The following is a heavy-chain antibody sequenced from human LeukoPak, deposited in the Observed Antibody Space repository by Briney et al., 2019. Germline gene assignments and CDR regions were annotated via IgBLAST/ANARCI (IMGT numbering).Heavy chain of an antibody. Sequence: GRSLRLSCAASGFTFSSNGMHWVRQAPGKGLEWVAVISYDGSNKYYADSVKGRFTMSRDNSKKTVYLQMNSLRAEDTAVYYCARGEWEPGRGYFDYWGQGTLVTVSS. CDR3: ARGEWEPGRGYFDY. CDR1: GFTFSSNG. V-gene: IGHV3-30*03. D-gene: IGHD1-26*01. CDR2: ISYDGSNK. J-gene: IGHJ4*02.